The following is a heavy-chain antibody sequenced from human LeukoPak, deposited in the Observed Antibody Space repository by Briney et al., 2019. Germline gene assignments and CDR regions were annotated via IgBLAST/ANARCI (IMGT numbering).Heavy chain of an antibody. V-gene: IGHV3-53*01. CDR3: ASHHSYTTNFDY. Sequence: GGSLRLSCAASGFTVSSNYMSWVRQAPGKGLEWVSVIYSGGSTYYADSVKGRFTISRDNSKNTLYLQMNSLRAEDTAVYYCASHHSYTTNFDYWGQGTLVTVSS. CDR2: IYSGGST. CDR1: GFTVSSNY. D-gene: IGHD5-18*01. J-gene: IGHJ4*02.